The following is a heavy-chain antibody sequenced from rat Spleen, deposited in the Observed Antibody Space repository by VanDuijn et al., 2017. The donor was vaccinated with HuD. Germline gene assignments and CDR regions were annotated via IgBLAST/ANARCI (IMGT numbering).Heavy chain of an antibody. Sequence: EVQLVESDGGLVQPGRSLKLSCAASGFTFNNYWMTWIRQAPGKGLEWVASIPNGGGSTYYPDSVKGRFTISRDDAKSTLYLQMNSLRSEDTATYYCTRAPPWDYYVLDVWGLGASVTVSS. J-gene: IGHJ4*01. CDR3: TRAPPWDYYVLDV. CDR1: GFTFNNYW. CDR2: IPNGGGST. V-gene: IGHV5-31*01. D-gene: IGHD3-1*01.